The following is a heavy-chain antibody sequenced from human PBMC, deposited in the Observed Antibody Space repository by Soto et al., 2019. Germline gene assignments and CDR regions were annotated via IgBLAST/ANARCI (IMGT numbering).Heavy chain of an antibody. CDR2: ISGSGSNT. CDR3: ARDRATFDY. CDR1: GFTFTSYA. V-gene: IGHV3-23*01. J-gene: IGHJ4*02. D-gene: IGHD1-26*01. Sequence: GSLRLSCAASGFTFTSYAMSWVRLTPGKGLEWVSAISGSGSNTFYADSVRGRFTISRDNSKNTVFLQMNNLRAEDTAVYFCARDRATFDYWGQGTQVTVSS.